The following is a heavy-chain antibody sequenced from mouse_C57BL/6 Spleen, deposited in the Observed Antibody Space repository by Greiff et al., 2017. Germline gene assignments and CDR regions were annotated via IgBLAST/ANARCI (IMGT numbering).Heavy chain of an antibody. CDR1: GYTFTSYW. V-gene: IGHV1-69*01. J-gene: IGHJ3*01. CDR2: IDPSDSYT. D-gene: IGHD2-12*01. CDR3: ARGYSPAWFAY. Sequence: QVQLQQPGAELVMPGASVKLSCKASGYTFTSYWMHWVKQRPGQGLEWIGEIDPSDSYTNYNQKFKGKSTLTVEKSSSTAYMQRSSLTAEDSAVYYCARGYSPAWFAYWGQGTLVTVSA.